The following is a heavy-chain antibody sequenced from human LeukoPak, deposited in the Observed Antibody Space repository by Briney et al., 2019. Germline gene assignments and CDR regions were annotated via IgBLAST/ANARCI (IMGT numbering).Heavy chain of an antibody. CDR1: GYTFTGYY. D-gene: IGHD2-2*01. CDR2: INPNSGGT. Sequence: ASVKVSCKASGYTFTGYYMHWVRQAPGQGLEWMGWINPNSGGTNYAQKFQGRVTMTRDTPISTAYMELSRLRSDDTAVYYCARWRPDCSSTSCHNFDYWGQGTLVTVSS. J-gene: IGHJ4*02. CDR3: ARWRPDCSSTSCHNFDY. V-gene: IGHV1-2*02.